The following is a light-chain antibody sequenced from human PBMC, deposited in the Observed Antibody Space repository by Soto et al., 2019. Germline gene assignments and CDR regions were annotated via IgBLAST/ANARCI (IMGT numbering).Light chain of an antibody. Sequence: QSALTQPASVSGSPGQSITIPCTGASSDVGSYNLVSWYQLHPGKAPKLMIYEVSRRPSGISNRFSGSKSGNTASLTISGLQAEDEADYYCCSYAGSPTFVIFGGGTQLTVL. CDR1: SSDVGSYNL. CDR3: CSYAGSPTFVI. J-gene: IGLJ2*01. CDR2: EVS. V-gene: IGLV2-23*02.